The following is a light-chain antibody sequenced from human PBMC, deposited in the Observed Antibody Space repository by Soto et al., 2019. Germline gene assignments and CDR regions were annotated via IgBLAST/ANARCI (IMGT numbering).Light chain of an antibody. CDR2: GAS. Sequence: EIVMTQSPATLSVSPGERATLSCRASQSVGIYLAWYQQKHGQSPRLLVHGASTTVTGIPDRFSGSGSGTEFTLTISSLQSEDVAVYYCQQYDKWPPITFGQGTKVDIK. CDR3: QQYDKWPPIT. J-gene: IGKJ1*01. V-gene: IGKV3-15*01. CDR1: QSVGIY.